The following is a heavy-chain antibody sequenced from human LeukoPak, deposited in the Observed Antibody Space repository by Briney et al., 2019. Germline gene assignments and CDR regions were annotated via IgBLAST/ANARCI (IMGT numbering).Heavy chain of an antibody. D-gene: IGHD5-18*01. CDR2: IKSDGSST. CDR1: GFTFRSYW. CDR3: ARDLSYGFDY. J-gene: IGHJ4*02. V-gene: IGHV3-74*01. Sequence: QPGGSLRLSCAASGFTFRSYWMHWVRQAPGKGLVWVSRIKSDGSSTTYADSVKGRFTISRDNAKNTLYLKMNSLGAEDTAVYYRARDLSYGFDYWGQGTLVTVSS.